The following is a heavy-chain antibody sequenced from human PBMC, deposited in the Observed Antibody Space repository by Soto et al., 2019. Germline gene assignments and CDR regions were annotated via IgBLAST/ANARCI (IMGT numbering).Heavy chain of an antibody. V-gene: IGHV1-69*01. CDR1: GGAFTNYS. CDR2: IIPLHNTS. J-gene: IGHJ6*02. CDR3: AIWSNWNPLYYRGMDV. Sequence: QVQLLQSGAEVKKPGSSVKVSCKVSGGAFTNYSLNWVRHAPGQGLEWLGGIIPLHNTSNYSLKLLGRGSVTAEFSSNTVYMHLSGLTSDDTATYYCAIWSNWNPLYYRGMDVWGQGTTVTVSS. D-gene: IGHD1-20*01.